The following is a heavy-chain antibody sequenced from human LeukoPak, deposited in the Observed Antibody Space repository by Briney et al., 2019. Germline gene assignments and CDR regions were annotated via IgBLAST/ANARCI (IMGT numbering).Heavy chain of an antibody. CDR1: GGSISSYY. J-gene: IGHJ5*02. Sequence: SETLSLTCTVSGGSISSYYWNWIRQPPGKGLEWIGYIFHSGITNYKPSLKRRVTISLDTSKNQFSLKLSSVTAADTAVYYCARGSQTYCSTTSCHSWFDPWGQGTLVTLSS. CDR2: IFHSGIT. CDR3: ARGSQTYCSTTSCHSWFDP. D-gene: IGHD2-2*01. V-gene: IGHV4-59*01.